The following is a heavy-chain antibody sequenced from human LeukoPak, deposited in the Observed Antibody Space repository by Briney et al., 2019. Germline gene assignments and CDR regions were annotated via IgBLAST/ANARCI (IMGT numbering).Heavy chain of an antibody. CDR3: TTAADIVVSAFDP. CDR2: IKSKSDGGTK. J-gene: IGHJ5*02. Sequence: GGSLRLSCAASGFTFSNAWMSWVRQAPGKGLEWVGRIKSKSDGGTKDYAAPGKGRFTISRDDSKNRLYLQMNSLKTEDTAVYYCTTAADIVVSAFDPWGQGTLVTVSS. D-gene: IGHD2-2*01. CDR1: GFTFSNAW. V-gene: IGHV3-15*01.